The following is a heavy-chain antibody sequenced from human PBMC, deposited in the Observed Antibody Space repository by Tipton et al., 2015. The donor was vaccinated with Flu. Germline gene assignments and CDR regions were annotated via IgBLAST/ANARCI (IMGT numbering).Heavy chain of an antibody. Sequence: TLSLTSTVSGGSISSYYWSWIRQPPGKGLEWIGYIYYSGSTNYNPSLKSRVTISVDTSKNQFSLKLSSVTAADTAVYYCARYGTYDGSRYFQHWGQGTLVTVFS. CDR1: GGSISSYY. CDR3: ARYGTYDGSRYFQH. CDR2: IYYSGST. D-gene: IGHD1-26*01. V-gene: IGHV4-59*01. J-gene: IGHJ1*01.